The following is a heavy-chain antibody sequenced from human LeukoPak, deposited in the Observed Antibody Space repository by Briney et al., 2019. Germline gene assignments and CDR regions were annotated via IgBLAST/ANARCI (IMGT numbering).Heavy chain of an antibody. V-gene: IGHV3-21*01. CDR1: GFTFSSYS. D-gene: IGHD2-2*01. CDR2: ISSSSRSYI. J-gene: IGHJ4*02. CDR3: ARGPPDQLLSRSDY. Sequence: GGSLRLSCAASGFTFSSYSMNWVRQAPGKGLEWVSSISSSSRSYIYYADSVKGRFTISRDNAKNSLYLQMNSLRAEDTAVYYCARGPPDQLLSRSDYWGQGTLVTVSS.